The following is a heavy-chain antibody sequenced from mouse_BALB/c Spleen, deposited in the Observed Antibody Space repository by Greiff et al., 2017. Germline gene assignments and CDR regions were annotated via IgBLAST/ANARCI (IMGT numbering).Heavy chain of an antibody. CDR3: ASPYYYGSSPWFAY. CDR2: INPSSGYT. CDR1: GFNIKDTY. J-gene: IGHJ3*01. D-gene: IGHD1-1*01. V-gene: IGHV1S26*01. Sequence: VQLQQSGAELVKPGASVKLSCTASGFNIKDTYMHWVKQRPEQGLEWIGYINPSSGYTNYNQKFKDKATLTADKSSSTAYMQLSSLTSEDSAVYYCASPYYYGSSPWFAYWGQGTLVTVSA.